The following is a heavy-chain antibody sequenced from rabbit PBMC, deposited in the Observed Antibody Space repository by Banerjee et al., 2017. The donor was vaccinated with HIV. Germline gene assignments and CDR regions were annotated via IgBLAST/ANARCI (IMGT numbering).Heavy chain of an antibody. CDR1: GFSFSSSYW. V-gene: IGHV1S45*01. J-gene: IGHJ3*01. Sequence: QEQLEESGGDLVKPEGSLTLTCTASGFSFSSSYWICWVRQAPGKGLEWIGIIYAGSSGSAYYASWVKGRFTISKTSSTTVTLQMTSLTAADTATYFCARGSDSVIRLDLWGPGTLVTVS. D-gene: IGHD2-1*01. CDR3: ARGSDSVIRLDL. CDR2: IYAGSSGSA.